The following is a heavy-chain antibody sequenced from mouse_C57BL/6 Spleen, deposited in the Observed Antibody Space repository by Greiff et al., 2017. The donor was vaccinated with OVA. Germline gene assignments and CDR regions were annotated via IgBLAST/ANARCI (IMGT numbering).Heavy chain of an antibody. Sequence: EVQLQQSGAELVRPGASVKLSCTASGFNIKDDYMHWVKQRPEQGLEWIGWIDPENGDTEYASKFQGKATITADTSSNTAYLQLSSLTSEDTAVYYCTYYGSSYAMDYWGQGTSVTVSS. CDR3: TYYGSSYAMDY. CDR1: GFNIKDDY. CDR2: IDPENGDT. D-gene: IGHD1-1*01. V-gene: IGHV14-4*01. J-gene: IGHJ4*01.